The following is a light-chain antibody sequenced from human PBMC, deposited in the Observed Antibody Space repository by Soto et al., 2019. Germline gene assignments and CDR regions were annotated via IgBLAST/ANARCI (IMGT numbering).Light chain of an antibody. CDR1: QSLLHSNGYNY. V-gene: IGKV2-28*01. CDR2: LGS. Sequence: DIVMTQSPLSLPVTPGEPASISCRSSQSLLHSNGYNYLDWYLQKPGQSPQLLIYLGSNQASGVPDRFSGSGSCTDFTLKISRVEAEDVRVYYCMQALQTPLTFGGGTKVEIK. J-gene: IGKJ4*01. CDR3: MQALQTPLT.